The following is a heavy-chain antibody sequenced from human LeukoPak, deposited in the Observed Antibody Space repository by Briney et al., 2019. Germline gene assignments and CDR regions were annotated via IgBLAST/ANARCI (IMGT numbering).Heavy chain of an antibody. CDR1: GASIGSSGYY. V-gene: IGHV4-39*01. D-gene: IGHD3-22*01. CDR2: LYYSGGT. CDR3: ASSGYYFYFHS. J-gene: IGHJ4*02. Sequence: SETLSLTCSVSGASIGSSGYYWGWIRQTPGKGLEWIGSLYYSGGTYYNSSLKSRATIFVDTSKNQFSLSLGSVTAADTAVYYCASSGYYFYFHSWGQGTLVTVSS.